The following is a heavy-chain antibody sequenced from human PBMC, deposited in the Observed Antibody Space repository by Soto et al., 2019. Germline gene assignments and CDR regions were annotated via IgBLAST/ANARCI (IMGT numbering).Heavy chain of an antibody. Sequence: QVQLVQSGAEVKKPGSSVKVSCKASGGTFSSYAISWVRQAPGQGLEWMGGIIPIFGTANYAQKFQGRVTITADESTSTAYMELSSLRSEDTAVYYCARSRSGGSCYSGYYYYGMDVWGQGTTVTVSS. CDR3: ARSRSGGSCYSGYYYYGMDV. D-gene: IGHD2-15*01. V-gene: IGHV1-69*01. CDR1: GGTFSSYA. CDR2: IIPIFGTA. J-gene: IGHJ6*02.